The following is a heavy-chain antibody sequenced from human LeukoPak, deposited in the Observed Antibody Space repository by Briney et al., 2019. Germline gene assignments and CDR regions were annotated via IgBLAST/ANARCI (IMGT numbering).Heavy chain of an antibody. CDR2: VYQSGTT. V-gene: IGHV4-38-2*02. CDR1: GFSISSGHY. Sequence: SSETLSLTCTVSGFSISSGHYWGWVRPPPGAGLEWIGMVYQSGTTYYNPSLKSRVTTSVDMSKNQFSLRLRPVTAADTAVYYCARIFIRNGYSSYFDCWGQGTLVTVSS. CDR3: ARIFIRNGYSSYFDC. J-gene: IGHJ4*02. D-gene: IGHD5-18*01.